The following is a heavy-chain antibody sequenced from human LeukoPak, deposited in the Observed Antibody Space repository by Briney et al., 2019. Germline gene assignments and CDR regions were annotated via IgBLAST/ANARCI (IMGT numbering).Heavy chain of an antibody. D-gene: IGHD3-22*01. CDR1: GFTFTSYA. V-gene: IGHV3-23*01. J-gene: IGHJ4*02. CDR3: ANNYYDVNRYYHFDS. Sequence: TGGSLRLSCAASGFTFTSYAMSWVRQAPGKGLEWVSTISGGGGSTYYTDSVKGRFTISRDNSKNTVYLQVNSLRAEDTAVYYCANNYYDVNRYYHFDSWGQGTLVTVSS. CDR2: ISGGGGST.